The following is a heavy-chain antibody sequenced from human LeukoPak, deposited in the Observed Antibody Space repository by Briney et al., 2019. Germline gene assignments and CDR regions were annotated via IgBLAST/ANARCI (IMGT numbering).Heavy chain of an antibody. CDR1: GFTVSSNY. Sequence: SGGSLRLSCAASGFTVSSNYMSWVRQGPGKGLEWVALIYNDGGTHYTDSVKGRFTISRDTSRNTLFLQMNSLRVEDSAMYYCVKRLTLGDLSIKGAFALWGQGTMVTDAS. CDR2: IYNDGGT. CDR3: VKRLTLGDLSIKGAFAL. J-gene: IGHJ3*01. D-gene: IGHD3-16*02. V-gene: IGHV3-53*01.